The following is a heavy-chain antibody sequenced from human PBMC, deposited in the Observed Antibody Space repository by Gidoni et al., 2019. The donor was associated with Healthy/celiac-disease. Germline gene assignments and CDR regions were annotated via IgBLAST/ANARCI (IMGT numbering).Heavy chain of an antibody. V-gene: IGHV3-30-3*01. CDR1: GFTFSSYA. CDR3: ARDGEYCSGGSCLYDAFDI. J-gene: IGHJ3*02. CDR2: KSYEGSNK. Sequence: QVQLVESGGGVVQPGRSLRLSCAASGFTFSSYAMPWVRQAPGKGLGWGVIKSYEGSNKYYADSVKGRFTIFREKFKNPVVLEMNSLRAEDTAVYYCARDGEYCSGGSCLYDAFDIWGQGTMVTVSS. D-gene: IGHD2-15*01.